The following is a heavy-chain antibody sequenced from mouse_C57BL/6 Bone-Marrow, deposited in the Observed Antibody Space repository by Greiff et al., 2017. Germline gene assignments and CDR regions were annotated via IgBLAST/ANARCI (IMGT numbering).Heavy chain of an antibody. D-gene: IGHD1-1*01. Sequence: QVQLQQSGPELVKPGASVKISCKASGYAFSSSWMNWVKQRPGKGLEWIGRIYPGDGDTNYNGKLKGKATLTADKSSSTAYMQLSSLTSEDAAVYCCARFYDYGRDGDFDVWGTGTTVTVSS. CDR2: IYPGDGDT. CDR1: GYAFSSSW. CDR3: ARFYDYGRDGDFDV. V-gene: IGHV1-82*01. J-gene: IGHJ1*03.